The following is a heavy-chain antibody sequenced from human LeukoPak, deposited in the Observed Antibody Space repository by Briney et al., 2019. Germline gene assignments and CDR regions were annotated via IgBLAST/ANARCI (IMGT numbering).Heavy chain of an antibody. D-gene: IGHD6-13*01. CDR2: ISISSSYI. V-gene: IGHV3-21*01. CDR3: ARDLGWYSSSWYKDY. CDR1: GFTFSSYS. Sequence: GGSLRLSCAASGFTFSSYSMNWVRQAPGKGLEWVSSISISSSYIYYADSVKGRFTISRDNAKNSLYLQMNSLRAEDTAVYYCARDLGWYSSSWYKDYWGQGTLVTVSS. J-gene: IGHJ4*02.